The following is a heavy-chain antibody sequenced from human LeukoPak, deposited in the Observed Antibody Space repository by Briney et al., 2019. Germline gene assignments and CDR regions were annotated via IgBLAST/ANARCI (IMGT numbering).Heavy chain of an antibody. D-gene: IGHD3-16*02. J-gene: IGHJ1*01. V-gene: IGHV3-21*01. CDR1: GLTFSSYS. Sequence: GGSLRLSCAASGLTFSSYSMNWVRQAPGKGLEWVSSISSSSYIYYADSVKGRFTISRDNAKNSLYLQMNSLRAEDTAVYYCARALGDYVWGSYRTAEYFQHWGQGTLVTVSS. CDR2: ISSSSYI. CDR3: ARALGDYVWGSYRTAEYFQH.